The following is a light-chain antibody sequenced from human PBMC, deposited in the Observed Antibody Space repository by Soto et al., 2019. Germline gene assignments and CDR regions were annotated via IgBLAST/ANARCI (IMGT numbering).Light chain of an antibody. V-gene: IGLV2-14*03. CDR3: SSYTSSSIHVL. J-gene: IGLJ2*01. Sequence: QSALTQPASVSGSPGQSITISCTGTSSDVGGYNYVSWYQHHPGRAPKLMIYDVSNRPSGVSDRFSGSKSGNTASLTISGLQAEDEADYSCSSYTSSSIHVLFGGGTQLTVL. CDR2: DVS. CDR1: SSDVGGYNY.